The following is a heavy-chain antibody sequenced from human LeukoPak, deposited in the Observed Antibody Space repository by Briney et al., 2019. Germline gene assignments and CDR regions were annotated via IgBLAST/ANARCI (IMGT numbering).Heavy chain of an antibody. V-gene: IGHV3-7*01. CDR1: GFTFSSYW. CDR2: IKQDGSEK. CDR3: ASLQMVREVIIPSDY. Sequence: PGGSLRLSCAASGFTFSSYWMSWVRQAPGKGLEWVANIKQDGSEKYYVDSVKGRFTISRDNAKNSLYLQMNSLRAEDTAVYYCASLQMVREVIIPSDYWGQGTLVTVSS. J-gene: IGHJ4*02. D-gene: IGHD3-10*01.